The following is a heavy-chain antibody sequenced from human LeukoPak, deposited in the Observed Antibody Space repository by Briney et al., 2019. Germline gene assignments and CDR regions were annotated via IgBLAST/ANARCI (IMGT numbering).Heavy chain of an antibody. J-gene: IGHJ4*02. D-gene: IGHD3-22*01. CDR3: ATDGGPYDSSGYPFDY. CDR2: TYYRSKWLS. CDR1: GDSVSSNSAA. V-gene: IGHV6-1*01. Sequence: SQTLSLTCAISGDSVSSNSAAWNWIRQSPSRGLEWLGRTYYRSKWLSDYAVSVKSRITIDADTSKNQFSLQLNSVTPEDTAVYYCATDGGPYDSSGYPFDYWGQGTLVTVSS.